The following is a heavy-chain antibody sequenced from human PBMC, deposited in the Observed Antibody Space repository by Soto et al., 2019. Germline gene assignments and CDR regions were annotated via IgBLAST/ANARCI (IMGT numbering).Heavy chain of an antibody. J-gene: IGHJ4*02. CDR3: AGLLAVAGVYYFDY. CDR2: IYHSGST. D-gene: IGHD6-19*01. V-gene: IGHV4-4*02. CDR1: GGSISSSNW. Sequence: SETLSLTCAVSGGSISSSNWWSWVRQPPGKGLEWIGEIYHSGSTNYNPSLKSRVTISVDKSKNQFSPKLSSVTAADTAVYYCAGLLAVAGVYYFDYWGQGTLVTVSS.